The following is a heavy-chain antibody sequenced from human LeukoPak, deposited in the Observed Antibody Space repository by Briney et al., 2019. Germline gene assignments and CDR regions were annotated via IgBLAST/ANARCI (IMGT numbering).Heavy chain of an antibody. V-gene: IGHV3-7*01. CDR1: GFTVSSNY. Sequence: GGSLRLSCAASGFTVSSNYMSWVRQAPGKGLEWVANINEDGSMKTFADSLKGRFTISRDNTRNSLYLQITGLRAEDTAVYYCARDEPGYGEFLLYWGQGTLVTVSS. CDR3: ARDEPGYGEFLLY. D-gene: IGHD3-10*01. CDR2: INEDGSMK. J-gene: IGHJ4*02.